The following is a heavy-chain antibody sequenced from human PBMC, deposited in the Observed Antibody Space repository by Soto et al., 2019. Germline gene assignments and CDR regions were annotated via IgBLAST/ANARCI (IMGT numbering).Heavy chain of an antibody. V-gene: IGHV1-8*01. CDR1: GYTCTSYD. CDR3: ARSPDYNIFTGVQNRFAP. J-gene: IGHJ5*02. Sequence: SSVKVSCKASGYTCTSYDITWVGPATVQGHEWMGWLNPNSGNTGYAQKFQGRVTMTRNTSISTAYMELSSLRSEDTAVYYCARSPDYNIFTGVQNRFAPSAQRTLVTVSS. CDR2: LNPNSGNT. D-gene: IGHD3-9*01.